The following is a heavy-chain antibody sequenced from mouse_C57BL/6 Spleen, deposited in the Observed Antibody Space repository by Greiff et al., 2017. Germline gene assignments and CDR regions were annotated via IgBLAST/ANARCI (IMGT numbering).Heavy chain of an antibody. CDR3: ASEGAFITTVVGDY. CDR1: GFNIKNIY. V-gene: IGHV14-3*01. CDR2: IDPANGNT. Sequence: VQLQQSVAELVRPGASVKLSCTASGFNIKNIYMHWVKQRPEQGLEWIGRIDPANGNTKYAPKFQGKATITADTSSNTAYLQLSSLTSEDTAIYYCASEGAFITTVVGDYWGQGTTLTVSS. D-gene: IGHD1-1*01. J-gene: IGHJ2*01.